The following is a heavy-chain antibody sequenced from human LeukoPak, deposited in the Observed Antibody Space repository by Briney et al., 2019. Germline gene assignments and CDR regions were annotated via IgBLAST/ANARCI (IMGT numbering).Heavy chain of an antibody. CDR1: GGTFSSYA. CDR3: ATESKWAVAGRAPTPMDV. CDR2: IIPILGIA. J-gene: IGHJ6*02. Sequence: ASVKVSCKASGGTFSSYAISWVRQAPGQGLEWMGRIIPILGIANYAQKFQGRVTITADKSTSTAYMELSSLRSEDTAVYYCATESKWAVAGRAPTPMDVWGQGTTVTVSS. D-gene: IGHD6-19*01. V-gene: IGHV1-69*04.